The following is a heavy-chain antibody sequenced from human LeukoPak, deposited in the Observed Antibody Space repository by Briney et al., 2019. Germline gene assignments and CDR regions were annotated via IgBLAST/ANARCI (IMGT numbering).Heavy chain of an antibody. J-gene: IGHJ4*02. CDR2: IYYSGST. Sequence: PSETLSLTCTVSGGSISSYYWSWIRQPPGKGLEWIGYIYYSGSTNYNPSLKSRVTISVDTSKNQFSLKLSSVTAADTAVYYCARHDLAERWRSGSGIFDYWGQGTLVTVSS. D-gene: IGHD1-26*01. CDR3: ARHDLAERWRSGSGIFDY. V-gene: IGHV4-59*08. CDR1: GGSISSYY.